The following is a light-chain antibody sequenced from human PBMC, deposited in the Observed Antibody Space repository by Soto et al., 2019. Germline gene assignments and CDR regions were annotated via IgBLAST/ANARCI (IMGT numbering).Light chain of an antibody. CDR2: DND. J-gene: IGLJ2*01. CDR3: GAWDSSLSAVV. Sequence: QSVLTQPPSVSAAPGQKVTISCSGSSSNIENNYVSWYQQLPGTAPNLLIYDNDKRPAGIPDRFSGSKSGTSATLGITGLQTGDEADYYCGAWDSSLSAVVFGGGTKLTVL. CDR1: SSNIENNY. V-gene: IGLV1-51*01.